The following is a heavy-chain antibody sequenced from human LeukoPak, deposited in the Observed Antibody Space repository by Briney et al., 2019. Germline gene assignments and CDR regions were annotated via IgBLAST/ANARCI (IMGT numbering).Heavy chain of an antibody. CDR1: GFPFSSYA. D-gene: IGHD6-13*01. Sequence: PGGSLRLSCAASGFPFSSYAMTWVRQAPGKGLEWVSAIGATGGDLNYADSVKGRFTISRDNSKNTLYLQIHSLRAEDTAIYYCAKYLAAGKFYFDYWGQGTLVTVSS. V-gene: IGHV3-23*01. CDR2: IGATGGDL. CDR3: AKYLAAGKFYFDY. J-gene: IGHJ4*02.